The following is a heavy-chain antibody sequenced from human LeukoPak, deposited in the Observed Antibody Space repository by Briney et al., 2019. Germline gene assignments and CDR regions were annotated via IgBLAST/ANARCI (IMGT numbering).Heavy chain of an antibody. CDR2: IYPGDSHT. CDR1: GYNFTTYC. J-gene: IGHJ3*02. CDR3: ARGDSGDYADDAFDI. D-gene: IGHD4-17*01. V-gene: IGHV5-51*01. Sequence: GESLKISCKGSGYNFTTYCIAWVRQLPGKGLEWMGIIYPGDSHTRYNPSFQGQVTISADNSITTAYLQWSSLRASDTAMYHCARGDSGDYADDAFDIWGQGTMVTVSS.